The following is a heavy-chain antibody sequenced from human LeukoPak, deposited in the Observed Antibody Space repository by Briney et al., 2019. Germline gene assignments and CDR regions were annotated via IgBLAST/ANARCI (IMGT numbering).Heavy chain of an antibody. Sequence: ASSVLVSCKASGGTFSSYAISWVRQAPGRGLEWMGGIIPIFGTAKYAQKFQGRVTITSEESTSTAYMELSNMQCGDPTVKYSAREREVGDQLQYGYWGQAAQVTV. CDR3: AREREVGDQLQYGY. J-gene: IGHJ4*02. V-gene: IGHV1-69*01. D-gene: IGHD2-2*02. CDR1: GGTFSSYA. CDR2: IIPIFGTA.